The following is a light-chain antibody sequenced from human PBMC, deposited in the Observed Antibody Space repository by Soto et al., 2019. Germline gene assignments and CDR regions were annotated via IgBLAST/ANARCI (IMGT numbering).Light chain of an antibody. Sequence: VLTQPPSASGTPGQRVTISCSGRSSNIGTNTVNWYQQVPGTAPKLLVYSNNQRPSGVPDRFSGSKSGTSASLAISGLQSEDEADYYCAAWDDSLNAYVFGTGTKVTVL. CDR3: AAWDDSLNAYV. V-gene: IGLV1-44*01. CDR2: SNN. CDR1: SSNIGTNT. J-gene: IGLJ1*01.